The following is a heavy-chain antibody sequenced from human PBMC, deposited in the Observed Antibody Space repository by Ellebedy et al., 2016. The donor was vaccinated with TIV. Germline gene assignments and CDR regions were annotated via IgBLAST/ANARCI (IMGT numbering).Heavy chain of an antibody. J-gene: IGHJ4*02. D-gene: IGHD3-22*01. V-gene: IGHV3-23*01. Sequence: PGGSLRLSFAASGFTFSDYAMSWVRQAPGKGLEWVSTISGCGGSTYYADSVKGRFTISRDNSKNTLYLQMNSLRAEDTAVYYCAKDPYYDSSGPIDYWGQGTLVTVSS. CDR3: AKDPYYDSSGPIDY. CDR1: GFTFSDYA. CDR2: ISGCGGST.